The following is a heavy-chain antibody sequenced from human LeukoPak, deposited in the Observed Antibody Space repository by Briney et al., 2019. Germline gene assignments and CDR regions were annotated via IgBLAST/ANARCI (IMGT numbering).Heavy chain of an antibody. J-gene: IGHJ5*02. V-gene: IGHV4-4*02. CDR2: IYHSGST. CDR3: ARDQKYYYGSGSYNWFDP. Sequence: SGTLSLTCAVSGGSISSSNWWSWVRQPPGKGLEWIGEIYHSGSTNYNPSLKSRVTISVDKSKNQFSLKLSSVTAAHTAVYYCARDQKYYYGSGSYNWFDPWGQGTLVTVSS. D-gene: IGHD3-10*01. CDR1: GGSISSSNW.